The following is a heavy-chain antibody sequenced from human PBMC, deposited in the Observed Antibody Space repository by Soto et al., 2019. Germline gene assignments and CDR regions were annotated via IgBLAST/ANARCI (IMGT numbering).Heavy chain of an antibody. D-gene: IGHD2-2*01. Sequence: EMQLLESGGGLVQPGESLRLSCAASGFTFSDYAMNWVRQAPGKGLDWVSAISSGGGSPYYADSVKGRFTISRNNSKNTLFLQMNSMRAEDTAVYYCVKGDGRIVPRHFDCWGQGTLVTVSS. CDR3: VKGDGRIVPRHFDC. J-gene: IGHJ4*02. V-gene: IGHV3-23*01. CDR1: GFTFSDYA. CDR2: ISSGGGSP.